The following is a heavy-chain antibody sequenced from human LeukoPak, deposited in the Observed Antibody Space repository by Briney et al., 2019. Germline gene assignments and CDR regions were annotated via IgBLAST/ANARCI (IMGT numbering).Heavy chain of an antibody. J-gene: IGHJ3*02. CDR3: ARVAYSGSYYHAFDI. CDR2: ISSSSSYI. D-gene: IGHD1-26*01. CDR1: GFTFSSYS. Sequence: GGSLRLSCAASGFTFSSYSMNWVRQAPGKGLEWVSSISSSSSYIYYADSVKGRFTISRDNAKNSLYLQMNSLRAEDTAVYCCARVAYSGSYYHAFDIWGQGTMVTVSS. V-gene: IGHV3-21*01.